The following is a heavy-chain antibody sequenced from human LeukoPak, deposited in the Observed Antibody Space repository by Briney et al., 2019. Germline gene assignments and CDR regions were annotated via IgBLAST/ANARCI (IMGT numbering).Heavy chain of an antibody. CDR1: GGSISSYY. D-gene: IGHD5-24*01. CDR3: ARAFPVRRDGYPEYMDV. CDR2: IYYSGST. V-gene: IGHV4-59*01. Sequence: SETLSLTCTVSGGSISSYYWSWIRQPPGKGLEWIGYIYYSGSTNYNPSLKSRVTISVDTSKNQFSLKLSSVTAADTAVYYCARAFPVRRDGYPEYMDVWGQGTTVTVSS. J-gene: IGHJ6*02.